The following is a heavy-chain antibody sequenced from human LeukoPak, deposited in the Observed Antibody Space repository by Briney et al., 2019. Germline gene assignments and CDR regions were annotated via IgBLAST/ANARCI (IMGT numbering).Heavy chain of an antibody. V-gene: IGHV3-21*01. J-gene: IGHJ6*02. CDR2: ISSSSSYI. D-gene: IGHD6-13*01. CDR3: ARDQLVQGYYYYYGMDV. CDR1: GFTMRNHW. Sequence: GGSLRLSCAASGFTMRNHWMNWVRQAPGKGLEWVSSISSSSSYIYYADSVKGRFTISRDNAKNSLYLQMNSLRAEDTAVYYCARDQLVQGYYYYYGMDVWGQGTTVTVSS.